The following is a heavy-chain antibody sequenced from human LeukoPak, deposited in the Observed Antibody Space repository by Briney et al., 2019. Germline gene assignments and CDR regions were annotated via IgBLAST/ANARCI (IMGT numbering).Heavy chain of an antibody. CDR2: ISSSGSTI. V-gene: IGHV3-11*01. J-gene: IGHJ3*02. CDR3: ARSREQLKDAFDI. CDR1: GFTFSDYY. Sequence: GGSLRLSCAASGFTFSDYYMSWIRQAPGKGLEWVSYISSSGSTIYYADSVKGRFTISRDNAKNSLYLQMNSLRAEDTAVYYCARSREQLKDAFDIWGQGTMVTVSS. D-gene: IGHD1/OR15-1a*01.